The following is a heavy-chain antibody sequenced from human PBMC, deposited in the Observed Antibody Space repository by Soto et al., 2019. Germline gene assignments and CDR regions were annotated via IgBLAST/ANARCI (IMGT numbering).Heavy chain of an antibody. CDR1: GITFSSHA. V-gene: IGHV3-23*01. D-gene: IGHD1-26*01. CDR2: ISGYGAST. J-gene: IGHJ5*02. Sequence: EVRLLESGGGVIHPGGSLRLSCDASGITFSSHAMTWVRQTPGQGMEWVAGISGYGASTYSADSIEGRFTISRDNSKNILYLDIKSLRAQDTAVYYCVTSRSGSDLPKTWFDRWGQGTLVSVS. CDR3: VTSRSGSDLPKTWFDR.